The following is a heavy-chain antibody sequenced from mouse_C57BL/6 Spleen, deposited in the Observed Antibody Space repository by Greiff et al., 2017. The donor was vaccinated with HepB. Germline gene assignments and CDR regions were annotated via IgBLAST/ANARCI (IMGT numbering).Heavy chain of an antibody. Sequence: LEESGPELVKPGASVKISCKASGYAFSSSWMNWVKQRPGKGLEWIGRIYPGDGDTNYNGKFKGKATLTADKSSSTAYMQLSSLTSEDSAVYFCAVPDYGSSSRFFAYWGQGTLVTVSA. CDR1: GYAFSSSW. D-gene: IGHD1-1*01. V-gene: IGHV1-82*01. CDR3: AVPDYGSSSRFFAY. CDR2: IYPGDGDT. J-gene: IGHJ3*01.